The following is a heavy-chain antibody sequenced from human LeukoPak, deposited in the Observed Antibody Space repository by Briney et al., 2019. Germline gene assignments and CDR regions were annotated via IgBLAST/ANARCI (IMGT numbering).Heavy chain of an antibody. D-gene: IGHD2-15*01. V-gene: IGHV4-38-2*02. CDR1: GYSISTGYY. CDR2: IYHSGST. J-gene: IGHJ4*02. Sequence: SETLSLTCTVSGYSISTGYYWGWIRRSPGKGLEWIGSIYHSGSTYYNPSLKSRVTISVDTSKNQFSLKLSSVTAADTAVYYCAREEVVAALFDYWGQGTLVTVSS. CDR3: AREEVVAALFDY.